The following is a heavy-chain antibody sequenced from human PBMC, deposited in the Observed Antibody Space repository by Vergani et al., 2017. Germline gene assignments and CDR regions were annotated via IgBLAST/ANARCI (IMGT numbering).Heavy chain of an antibody. D-gene: IGHD6-19*01. J-gene: IGHJ4*02. CDR3: ARDKSSAWSFDY. CDR1: GYTFTSYA. Sequence: QVQLVQSGSELKKPGASVKVSCKASGYTFTSYAMNWVRQAPGQRLEWMGWINAGNGNTKYSQKFQDRVTITRDTSASTAYMELSSLRSEDTAVFYCARDKSSAWSFDYWGQGTLVTVSS. CDR2: INAGNGNT. V-gene: IGHV1-3*01.